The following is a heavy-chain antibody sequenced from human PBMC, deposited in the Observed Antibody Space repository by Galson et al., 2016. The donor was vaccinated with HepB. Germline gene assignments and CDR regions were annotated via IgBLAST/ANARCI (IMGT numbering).Heavy chain of an antibody. V-gene: IGHV3-23*01. CDR2: ISPGGST. D-gene: IGHD2-15*01. CDR3: VKRGGLKYYFDC. Sequence: SLRLSCAASGFTFSSYGMSWVRQAPGQGLEWVSSISPGGSTYTDSVKGRFTISRDNSRNTLYLEMNSLRAEDTAVYYCVKRGGLKYYFDCWGQGTLVTVSS. CDR1: GFTFSSYG. J-gene: IGHJ4*02.